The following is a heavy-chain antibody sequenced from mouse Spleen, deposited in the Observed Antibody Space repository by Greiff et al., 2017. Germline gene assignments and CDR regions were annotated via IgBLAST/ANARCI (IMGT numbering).Heavy chain of an antibody. CDR2: IYPGGGYT. CDR3: ARKSGDFDY. D-gene: IGHD1-3*01. Sequence: QVQLKESGAELVRPGTSVKMSCKASGYTFTNYWIGWAKQRPGHGLEWIGDIYPGGGYTNYNEKFKGKATLTADKSSSTAYMQFSSLTSEDSAIYYCARKSGDFDYWGQGTTLTVSS. CDR1: GYTFTNYW. J-gene: IGHJ2*01. V-gene: IGHV1-63*01.